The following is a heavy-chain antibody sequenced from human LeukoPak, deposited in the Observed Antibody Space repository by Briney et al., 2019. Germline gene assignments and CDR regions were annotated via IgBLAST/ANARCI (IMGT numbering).Heavy chain of an antibody. CDR2: ISSSSGTI. CDR1: GFTLSSYS. Sequence: GGSLRLSCAASGFTLSSYSMNWVRQAPGKGLEWVSYISSSSGTIYYADSVKGRFTISRDNAKNSLYLQMNSLRAEDTAVYYCARVGSRADYGDSRYYYYYYGMDVWGQGTTVTVSS. J-gene: IGHJ6*02. CDR3: ARVGSRADYGDSRYYYYYYGMDV. D-gene: IGHD4-17*01. V-gene: IGHV3-48*01.